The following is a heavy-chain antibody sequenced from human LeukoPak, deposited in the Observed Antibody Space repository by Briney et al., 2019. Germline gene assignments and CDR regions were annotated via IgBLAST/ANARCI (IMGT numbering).Heavy chain of an antibody. V-gene: IGHV3-7*01. J-gene: IGHJ5*02. Sequence: GGSLRLSCAAAGFTFSSYWMSWVRQAPGKGLEWVANIKQDGSEKYYVDSVKGRFTISRDNAKNSLYLQMNSLRAEDTAVYYCARDDCSSISCYHNWFDPWGQGTLVTVSS. CDR1: GFTFSSYW. CDR2: IKQDGSEK. D-gene: IGHD2-2*01. CDR3: ARDDCSSISCYHNWFDP.